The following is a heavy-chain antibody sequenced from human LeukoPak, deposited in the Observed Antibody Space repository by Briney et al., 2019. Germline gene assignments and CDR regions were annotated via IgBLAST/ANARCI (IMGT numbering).Heavy chain of an antibody. Sequence: ASVKVSCKASGYTFTSYGISWVRQAPGQGLEWMGWISAYNGNTNYAQKLQGRVTMTTDTSTSTAYMELRGLRSDDTAVYYCARVRTMVRGVTDYYFDYWGQGTLVTVSS. CDR1: GYTFTSYG. CDR3: ARVRTMVRGVTDYYFDY. V-gene: IGHV1-18*01. D-gene: IGHD3-10*01. CDR2: ISAYNGNT. J-gene: IGHJ4*02.